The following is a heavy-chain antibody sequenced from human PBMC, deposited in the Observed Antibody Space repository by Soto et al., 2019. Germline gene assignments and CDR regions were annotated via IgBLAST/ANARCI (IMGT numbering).Heavy chain of an antibody. CDR2: IYYSGST. Sequence: QVQLQESGPGLVKPSETLSLTCTVSGGSVSSGSYYWSWIRQPPGKGLEWIGYIYYSGSTNYNPSLKSRVPISVDTSKNHFSLRLSSVTAADTAVYYCARGLDWFDPWGQGTLVTVSS. V-gene: IGHV4-61*03. CDR1: GGSVSSGSYY. J-gene: IGHJ5*02. CDR3: ARGLDWFDP.